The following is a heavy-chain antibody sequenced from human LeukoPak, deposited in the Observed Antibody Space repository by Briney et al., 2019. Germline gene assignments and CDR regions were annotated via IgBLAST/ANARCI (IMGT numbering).Heavy chain of an antibody. CDR3: ARDTTVGGAVAGYNPWGWYFDL. D-gene: IGHD6-19*01. J-gene: IGHJ2*01. CDR1: GGSISSYY. Sequence: SETLSLTCTVSGGSISSYYWSWIRQPPGKGLEWIGYIYYSGSTNYNPPLKSRVTISVDTSKNQFSLKLSSVTAADTAVYYCARDTTVGGAVAGYNPWGWYFDLWGRGTLVTVSS. V-gene: IGHV4-59*01. CDR2: IYYSGST.